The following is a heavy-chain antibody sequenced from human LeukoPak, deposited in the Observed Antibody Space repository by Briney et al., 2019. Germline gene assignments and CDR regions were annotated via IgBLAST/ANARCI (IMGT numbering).Heavy chain of an antibody. J-gene: IGHJ6*01. V-gene: IGHV1-18*01. Sequence: ASVKVSCKASGYTFTSYGISWVRRAPGQGIEWMGWISVYNDHTNYVQKLQGRVTMTTDTSTSTAYMELRSLRSADTAVYYCARDRANGMDVWGQGTTVTVSS. CDR1: GYTFTSYG. CDR3: ARDRANGMDV. CDR2: ISVYNDHT.